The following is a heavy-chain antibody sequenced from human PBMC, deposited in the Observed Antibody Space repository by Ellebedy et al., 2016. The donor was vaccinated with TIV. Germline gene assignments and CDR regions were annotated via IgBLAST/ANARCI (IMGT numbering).Heavy chain of an antibody. CDR1: GYIFTTYG. CDR2: ISTNNANR. Sequence: ASVKVSXXASGYIFTTYGFSWLRQAPGQGLEWMGWISTNNANRNFAQKFQGRVTMTRDTSISTAYMELSRLGSDDTAVYYCARVVAGLDLWGQGTLVTVSS. D-gene: IGHD2-15*01. V-gene: IGHV1-18*01. CDR3: ARVVAGLDL. J-gene: IGHJ5*02.